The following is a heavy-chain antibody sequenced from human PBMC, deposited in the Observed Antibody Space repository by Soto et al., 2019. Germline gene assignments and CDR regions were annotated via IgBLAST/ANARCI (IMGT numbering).Heavy chain of an antibody. J-gene: IGHJ4*02. CDR1: GGSINSGGYY. Sequence: QVQLQESGPGLVKPSQTLSLTCTVSGGSINSGGYYWSWIRHHPGTGLERIGYIYNSGSTYYTPSLKSRVTISVDTSKYQFSLKLSSVTAADTAVYCCARGITMVRGVIHTPYFDYWGQGTLVTVSS. D-gene: IGHD3-10*01. CDR3: ARGITMVRGVIHTPYFDY. CDR2: IYNSGST. V-gene: IGHV4-31*03.